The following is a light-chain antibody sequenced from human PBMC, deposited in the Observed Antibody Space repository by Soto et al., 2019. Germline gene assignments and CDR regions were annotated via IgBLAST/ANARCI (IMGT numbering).Light chain of an antibody. CDR1: QSVSSSY. Sequence: EIVMTQSPATLSLSPGERATLSCGTSQSVSSSYVAWYQHKPGLAPRLLIYDASSRATGIPDRFSGSGSGTDFTLTIRSMENEDFAVYYCQTYGSSPRPLGQGTKV. J-gene: IGKJ1*01. CDR2: DAS. V-gene: IGKV3D-20*01. CDR3: QTYGSSPRP.